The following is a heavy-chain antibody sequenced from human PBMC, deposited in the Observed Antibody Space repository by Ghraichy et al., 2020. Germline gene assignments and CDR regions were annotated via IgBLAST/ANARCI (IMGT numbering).Heavy chain of an antibody. CDR1: GFTFSSYS. Sequence: GGSLRLSCAASGFTFSSYSMNWVRQAPGKGLEWVSYISSSSSTIYYADSVKGRFTISRDNAKNSLYLQMNSLRAEDTAVYYCARDWSSTMIVASGYFDYWGQGTLVTVSS. D-gene: IGHD3-22*01. CDR2: ISSSSSTI. CDR3: ARDWSSTMIVASGYFDY. J-gene: IGHJ4*02. V-gene: IGHV3-48*01.